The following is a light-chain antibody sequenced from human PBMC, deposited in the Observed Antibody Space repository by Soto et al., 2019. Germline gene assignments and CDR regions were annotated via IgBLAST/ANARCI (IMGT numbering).Light chain of an antibody. CDR3: SLFTTSCFYV. CDR1: CSDIGAYNY. V-gene: IGLV2-14*01. J-gene: IGLJ1*01. CDR2: VVT. Sequence: QSALTQPSSVSGSPGQSITISGTGSCSDIGAYNYVCWYQQHSCTAPKLVKQVVTRRPSGVSSRFSASRYCHTSSLTISGLQADYEASYYCSLFTTSCFYVFGPRTTVIVL.